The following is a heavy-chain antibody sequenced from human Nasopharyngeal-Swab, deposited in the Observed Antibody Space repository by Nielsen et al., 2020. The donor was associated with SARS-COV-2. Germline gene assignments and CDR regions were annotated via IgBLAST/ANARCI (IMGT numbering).Heavy chain of an antibody. CDR1: GFIITSNY. D-gene: IGHD2/OR15-2a*01. CDR3: TRMNIRYYNDY. V-gene: IGHV3-7*03. J-gene: IGHJ4*02. Sequence: GESLKISCAASGFIITSNYMNWVRQAPGKGLEWVANIKQDGSEKYYVDSVKGRFTISRDNAKNSLYLQMNSLKTEDTAVYYCTRMNIRYYNDYWGQGMLVTVSS. CDR2: IKQDGSEK.